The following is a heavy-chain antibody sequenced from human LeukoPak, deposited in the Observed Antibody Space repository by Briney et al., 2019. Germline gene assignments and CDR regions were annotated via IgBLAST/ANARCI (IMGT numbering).Heavy chain of an antibody. D-gene: IGHD6-13*01. CDR1: GGTFSSYA. CDR2: IIPILGIA. J-gene: IGHJ4*02. V-gene: IGHV1-69*04. Sequence: GSSVKVSCKASGGTFSSYAISWVRQAPGQGLEWMGRIIPILGIANYAQKFQGRVTITADKSTSTAYMELSSLRSEDTAVYYCARVSGVAAAPLDYWGQGTLVTVSS. CDR3: ARVSGVAAAPLDY.